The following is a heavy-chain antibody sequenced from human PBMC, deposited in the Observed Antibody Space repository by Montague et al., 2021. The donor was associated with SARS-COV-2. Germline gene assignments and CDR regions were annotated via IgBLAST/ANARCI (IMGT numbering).Heavy chain of an antibody. D-gene: IGHD3-9*01. CDR1: GFTFSSYA. CDR2: ISYDGSNK. V-gene: IGHV3-30*04. Sequence: SLRLSCAASGFTFSSYAMHWVRQAPGKGLEWVAVISYDGSNKYYVDSVKGRFTISRDNSKNTLYLQMNSLRAEDTAVYYCAREGRYFDWLLNYYYCGMGVWGQGTTVTVSS. J-gene: IGHJ6*02. CDR3: AREGRYFDWLLNYYYCGMGV.